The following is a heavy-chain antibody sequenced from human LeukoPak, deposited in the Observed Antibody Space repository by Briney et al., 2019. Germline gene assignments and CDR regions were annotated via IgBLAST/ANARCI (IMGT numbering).Heavy chain of an antibody. V-gene: IGHV3-7*01. CDR2: IKQEGSEK. CDR3: AMGGGSYYNY. Sequence: GGSLTLSCTASVFTFSNHWMSWVRQAPGRGLEWVANIKQEGSEKYYVDSVRGRFTISRDNAKNSLYLKMNSLRAEDRAVYYCAMGGGSYYNYWGQGTLVTVSS. CDR1: VFTFSNHW. J-gene: IGHJ4*02. D-gene: IGHD1-26*01.